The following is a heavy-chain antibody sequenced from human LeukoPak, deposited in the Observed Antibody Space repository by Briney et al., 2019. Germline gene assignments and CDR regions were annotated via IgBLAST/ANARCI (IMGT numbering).Heavy chain of an antibody. CDR1: GFTFSTYE. Sequence: RPGGSLRLSCAASGFTFSTYEMNWVRQAPGKGLEWVSYISSSGSTIYYADSVRGRFTISRDNAKNSLYLQMNSLRAEDTAVYYCARDPSVGAFDIWGQGTMVTVSS. CDR3: ARDPSVGAFDI. V-gene: IGHV3-48*03. CDR2: ISSSGSTI. J-gene: IGHJ3*02. D-gene: IGHD2-15*01.